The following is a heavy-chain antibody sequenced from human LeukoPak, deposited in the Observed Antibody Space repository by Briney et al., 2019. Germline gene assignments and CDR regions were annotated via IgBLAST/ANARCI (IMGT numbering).Heavy chain of an antibody. J-gene: IGHJ6*02. D-gene: IGHD3-10*01. CDR3: ARDGDFNAYGPLYYYGMDV. CDR1: GFTFSSYA. CDR2: ISSDGGST. Sequence: GGSLRLSCAASGFTFSSYAMLWVRQAPGKGLEYVSAISSDGGSTYYANSVKGRFTISRDNSKNTLYLQMGSLRAEDMAVYYCARDGDFNAYGPLYYYGMDVWGQGTRSPSP. V-gene: IGHV3-64*01.